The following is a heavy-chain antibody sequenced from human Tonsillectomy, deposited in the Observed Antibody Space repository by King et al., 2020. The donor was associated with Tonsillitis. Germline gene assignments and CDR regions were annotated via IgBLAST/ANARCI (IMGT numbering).Heavy chain of an antibody. J-gene: IGHJ3*01. CDR1: GFTFSSCA. V-gene: IGHV3-23*04. CDR2: ITAGATGT. CDR3: AKRDSSHHGFDF. Sequence: VQLVESGGGWVQPGGSLRLSCAASGFTFSSCAMSWVRQAPGKGLEWVSTITAGATGTFYADSVRGRFTISRDNSRNRMYLQRNSLRAEDTALYYCAKRDSSHHGFDFWGQGTMVTVSS. D-gene: IGHD3-22*01.